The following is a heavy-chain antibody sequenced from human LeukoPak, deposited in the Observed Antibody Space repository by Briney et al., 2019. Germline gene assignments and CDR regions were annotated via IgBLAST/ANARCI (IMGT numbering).Heavy chain of an antibody. CDR3: ARGSQGYSYGGYYYYMDV. CDR2: IIPIFGTA. J-gene: IGHJ6*03. Sequence: ASVKVSCKASGGTFSSYAISWVRQAPGQGLEWMGRIIPIFGTANYAKKFQGRVTITTDESTSTAYMELSSLRSEDTAVYYCARGSQGYSYGGYYYYMDVWGKGTTVTVSS. V-gene: IGHV1-69*05. D-gene: IGHD5-18*01. CDR1: GGTFSSYA.